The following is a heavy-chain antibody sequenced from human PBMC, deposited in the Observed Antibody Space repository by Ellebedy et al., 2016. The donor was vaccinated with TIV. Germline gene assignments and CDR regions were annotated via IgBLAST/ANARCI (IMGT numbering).Heavy chain of an antibody. V-gene: IGHV1-18*01. Sequence: AASVKVSCKASGYTFTSYGISWVRQAPGQGLEWMGWISAYNGNTNYAQKLQGRVTITRDTSASTAYMELSSLRSEDTAVYYCARDLLTGYYDYWGQGTLVTVSS. J-gene: IGHJ4*02. CDR3: ARDLLTGYYDY. CDR1: GYTFTSYG. D-gene: IGHD3-9*01. CDR2: ISAYNGNT.